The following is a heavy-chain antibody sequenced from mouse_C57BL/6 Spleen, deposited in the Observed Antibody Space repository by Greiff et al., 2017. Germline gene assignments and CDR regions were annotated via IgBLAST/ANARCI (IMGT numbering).Heavy chain of an antibody. Sequence: QVQLQQSGAELVKPGASVKLSCKASGYTFTSYWMQWVKQRPGQGLEWIGEIDPSDSYTNYNQKFKGKATLTVDTSSSTAYMQLSSLTSEDSAVYYCARGGGYYRYFDVWGTGTTDTVSS. J-gene: IGHJ1*03. CDR3: ARGGGYYRYFDV. CDR2: IDPSDSYT. V-gene: IGHV1-50*01. CDR1: GYTFTSYW. D-gene: IGHD1-1*02.